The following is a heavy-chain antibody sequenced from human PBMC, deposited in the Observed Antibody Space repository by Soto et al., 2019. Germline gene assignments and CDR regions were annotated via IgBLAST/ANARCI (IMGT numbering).Heavy chain of an antibody. D-gene: IGHD2-2*01. CDR2: INHSGST. V-gene: IGHV4-34*01. J-gene: IGHJ6*03. CDR1: GGSFSGYY. Sequence: QVQLQQWGAGLLKPSETLSLTCAVYGGSFSGYYWSWIRQPPGKGLEWIGEINHSGSTNYNPSLTSRITISVDTSKNQFSLKLSSVTAADTAVYYCARVVVVPAAIPYYYYYFMDVWREGTTVTVSS. CDR3: ARVVVVPAAIPYYYYYFMDV.